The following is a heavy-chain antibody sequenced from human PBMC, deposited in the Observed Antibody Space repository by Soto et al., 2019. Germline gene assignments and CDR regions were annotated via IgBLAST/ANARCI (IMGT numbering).Heavy chain of an antibody. CDR1: GGSFSDSY. D-gene: IGHD2-21*01. Sequence: SETLSLTCAVYGGSFSDSYWSWIRQPPGKGLEWIGEINHGGITNYHPSLKSRVTISLDTSKNQFSLKVNSVTAEDTAIYYCAERDCSDGECYRPWGQGTLVTVSS. J-gene: IGHJ4*02. CDR2: INHGGIT. CDR3: AERDCSDGECYRP. V-gene: IGHV4-34*01.